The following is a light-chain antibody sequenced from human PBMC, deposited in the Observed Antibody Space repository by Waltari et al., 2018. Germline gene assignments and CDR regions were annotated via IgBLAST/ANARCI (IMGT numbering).Light chain of an antibody. V-gene: IGKV1-39*01. CDR1: QSISNF. CDR2: AAS. J-gene: IGKJ4*01. CDR3: QQSYSIPLT. Sequence: DIQMTQSPSSLSASVGDRVTITCRASQSISNFLNWYQQKPGKAPKFLIYAASSLQSGFPSRFSGSGSGTDFTLTISSLQPEDFATYYCQQSYSIPLTFGGGTRVEIK.